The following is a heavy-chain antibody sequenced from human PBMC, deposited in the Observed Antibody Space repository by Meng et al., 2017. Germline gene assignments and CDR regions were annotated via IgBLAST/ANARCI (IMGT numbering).Heavy chain of an antibody. V-gene: IGHV3-33*01. J-gene: IGHJ4*02. D-gene: IGHD1-26*01. Sequence: QGGLGTCGGGVVQPGRALRLSCAASGFTFRCYGMHWVRQAPGKGLEWVAVIWYDGSNKYYADSVKGRFTISRDNSKNTLYLQMNSLRAEDTAVYYCARDLRGASDYWGQGTLVTVSS. CDR3: ARDLRGASDY. CDR1: GFTFRCYG. CDR2: IWYDGSNK.